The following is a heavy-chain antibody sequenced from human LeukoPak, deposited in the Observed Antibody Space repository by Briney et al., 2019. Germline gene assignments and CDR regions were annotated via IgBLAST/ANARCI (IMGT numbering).Heavy chain of an antibody. Sequence: PSQTLSLTCAVSGVSISSGSYSWPWIRQPPGKGLEWLGYIYQSGSTYYNPSLNSRLTMSVDRSRNQFSLKLTSVTAADTAVYYCARSSLLQGVDYWGQGTLVTVAS. CDR1: GVSISSGSYS. CDR2: IYQSGST. D-gene: IGHD3-22*01. V-gene: IGHV4-30-2*01. J-gene: IGHJ4*02. CDR3: ARSSLLQGVDY.